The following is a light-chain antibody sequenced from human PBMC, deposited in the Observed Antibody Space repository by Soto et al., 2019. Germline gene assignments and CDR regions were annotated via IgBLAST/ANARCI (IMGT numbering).Light chain of an antibody. CDR2: DAS. CDR3: QQYNTYGT. V-gene: IGKV1-5*01. Sequence: DIQMTQSPSTLSASVGDRVTITCRASQSISNWLTWYQQKPGKAPKVPIYDASSLESGVPSRFSGSGSGTEFTLTISSLQPDDFATYYCQQYNTYGTFGQGTKVEIK. J-gene: IGKJ1*01. CDR1: QSISNW.